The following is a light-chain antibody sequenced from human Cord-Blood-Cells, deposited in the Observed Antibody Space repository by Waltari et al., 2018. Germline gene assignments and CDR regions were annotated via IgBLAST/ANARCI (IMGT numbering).Light chain of an antibody. J-gene: IGKJ1*01. CDR3: QQYNSYST. CDR2: KAC. CDR1: QSISSW. Sequence: DIQMTQSPSTLSASVGDRVTMTCRASQSISSWLAWYQQKPGKAPKLLINKACSLESGVPSRFSGGGSGTEFTLTISSLQPDDFATYYCQQYNSYSTFGQGTKVEIK. V-gene: IGKV1-5*03.